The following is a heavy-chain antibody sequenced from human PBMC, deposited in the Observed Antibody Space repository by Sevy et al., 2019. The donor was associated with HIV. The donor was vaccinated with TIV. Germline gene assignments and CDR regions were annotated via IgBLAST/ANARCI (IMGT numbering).Heavy chain of an antibody. Sequence: GGSLRLSCAASGFTFSNAWMSWVRQAPGKGLEWVARIKMKSEGGTTDYAAPVKLRFTISRDDSQNTLYLQMNSLKTEDTGVYYCATFLYGNSYGSGWGQGTLVTVSS. CDR2: IKMKSEGGTT. J-gene: IGHJ4*02. D-gene: IGHD5-18*01. V-gene: IGHV3-15*01. CDR1: GFTFSNAW. CDR3: ATFLYGNSYGSG.